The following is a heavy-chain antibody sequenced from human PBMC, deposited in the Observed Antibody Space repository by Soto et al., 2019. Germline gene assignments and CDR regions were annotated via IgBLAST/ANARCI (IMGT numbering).Heavy chain of an antibody. V-gene: IGHV3-30*18. CDR2: ISYDERNK. Sequence: QVRLVESGGGVVQPGRSLRLSCAASGFTFSTYGMHWVRQAPGKGLEWVTVISYDERNKYYADSVKGRFTISRDNSRNTLYLQMNSLRAEDTAVYYCAKEREWEWSGPLDYWGQGTLVTVSS. CDR1: GFTFSTYG. D-gene: IGHD1-26*01. J-gene: IGHJ4*02. CDR3: AKEREWEWSGPLDY.